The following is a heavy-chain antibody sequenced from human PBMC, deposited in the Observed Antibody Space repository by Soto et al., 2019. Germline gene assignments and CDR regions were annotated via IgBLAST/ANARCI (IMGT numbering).Heavy chain of an antibody. CDR3: AREGRFLEWLSGFDY. D-gene: IGHD3-3*01. J-gene: IGHJ4*02. CDR1: CGSISSGDYY. Sequence: SETLSLTCTFSCGSISSGDYYWSWIRQPPGKGLEWIGYIYYSGSTYYNPSLKSRVTISVDTSKNQFSLKLSSVTAADTAVYYCAREGRFLEWLSGFDYWGQGTLVTVSS. V-gene: IGHV4-30-4*08. CDR2: IYYSGST.